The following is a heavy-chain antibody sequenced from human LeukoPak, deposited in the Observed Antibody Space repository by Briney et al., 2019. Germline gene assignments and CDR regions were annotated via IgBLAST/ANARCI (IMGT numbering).Heavy chain of an antibody. CDR1: GFTFSSYS. CDR3: AREVSGYCSGGSCYGYYMDV. J-gene: IGHJ6*03. Sequence: GGSLRLSCAASGFTFSSYSMNWVRQAPGKGLEWVSSISSSSSYIYYADSVKGRFTISRDNAKNSLYLQMNSLRAEDTAVYYCAREVSGYCSGGSCYGYYMDVWGKGTTVTVSS. D-gene: IGHD2-15*01. CDR2: ISSSSSYI. V-gene: IGHV3-21*01.